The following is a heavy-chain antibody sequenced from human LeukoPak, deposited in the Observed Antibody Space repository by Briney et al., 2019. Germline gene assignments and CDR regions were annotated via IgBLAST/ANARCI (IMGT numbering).Heavy chain of an antibody. D-gene: IGHD3-22*01. CDR2: ISAYNGNT. J-gene: IGHJ6*02. CDR3: ARDQYEDYDSSAPYYYGMDV. Sequence: ASVKVSCKASGYTFTSYGISWVRQAPGQGLEWMGWISAYNGNTNYAQKLQGRVTMTTDTSTSTAYMELRSLRSDDTAVYYCARDQYEDYDSSAPYYYGMDVWGQGTTVTVSS. V-gene: IGHV1-18*01. CDR1: GYTFTSYG.